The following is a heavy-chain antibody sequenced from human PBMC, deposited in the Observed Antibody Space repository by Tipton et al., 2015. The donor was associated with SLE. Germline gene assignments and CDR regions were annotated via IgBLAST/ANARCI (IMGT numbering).Heavy chain of an antibody. CDR1: GGSISSYY. CDR3: ARVWDYGDYEVDYAFDI. J-gene: IGHJ3*02. CDR2: IYYSGST. Sequence: TLSLTCTVSGGSISSYYWSWIRQPPGKGLEWIGYIYYSGSTNYNPSLKSRVTISVDTSKNQFSLKLSSVTAAVTAVYYCARVWDYGDYEVDYAFDIWGQGTMVTVSS. V-gene: IGHV4-59*08. D-gene: IGHD4-17*01.